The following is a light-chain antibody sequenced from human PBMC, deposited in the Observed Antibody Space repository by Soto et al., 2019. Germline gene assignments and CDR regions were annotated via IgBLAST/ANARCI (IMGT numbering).Light chain of an antibody. J-gene: IGLJ2*01. CDR2: EVT. CDR3: SSYARSNNWSVV. V-gene: IGLV2-8*01. CDR1: SSDVGGFKY. Sequence: QSVLTQPPSASGSPGQSVTISCTGTSSDVGGFKYVSWYQHHPGKAPKLIIYEVTKRPSGVPDRFSGSKSGNTASLTISGLQADDEAEYYCSSYARSNNWSVVFGGGTKRTGL.